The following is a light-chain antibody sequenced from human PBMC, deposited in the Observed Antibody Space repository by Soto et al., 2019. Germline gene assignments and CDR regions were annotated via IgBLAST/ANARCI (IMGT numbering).Light chain of an antibody. Sequence: QSALTQPASVAGSPGQSITISCTGTSSDVGGYNYVSWYQHHPGKAPKLMIYEVSSRPSGVSNRFSGSKSGNTASLIISGLQAEDEADYYCSSYTSSYTSVFGTGTKVTVL. CDR3: SSYTSSYTSV. J-gene: IGLJ1*01. CDR2: EVS. V-gene: IGLV2-14*01. CDR1: SSDVGGYNY.